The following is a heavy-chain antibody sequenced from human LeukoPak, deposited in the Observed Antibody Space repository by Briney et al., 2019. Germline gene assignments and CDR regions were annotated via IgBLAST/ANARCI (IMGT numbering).Heavy chain of an antibody. D-gene: IGHD6-13*01. CDR2: ISSSSGYI. CDR3: AREAAARHDAFDI. CDR1: GFTFSSYS. Sequence: GGSLRLSCAASGFTFSSYSMNWVRQAPGKGLEWVSSISSSSGYIYYADSVKGRFTISRDNAKNSLYLQMNSLRAEDTAVYYCAREAAARHDAFDIWGQGTMVTVSS. J-gene: IGHJ3*02. V-gene: IGHV3-21*01.